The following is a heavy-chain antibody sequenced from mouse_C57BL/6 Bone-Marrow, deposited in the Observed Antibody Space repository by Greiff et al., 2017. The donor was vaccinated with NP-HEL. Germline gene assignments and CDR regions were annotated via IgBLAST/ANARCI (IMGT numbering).Heavy chain of an antibody. CDR2: IDPSASYT. CDR3: ARTAPYYFDY. J-gene: IGHJ2*01. CDR1: GYTFTSYW. D-gene: IGHD3-1*01. V-gene: IGHV1-59*01. Sequence: VQLQQPGAELVRPGTSVKLSCKASGYTFTSYWMHWVKQRPGQGLEWIGVIDPSASYTNYNQKFKGKATLTVDTSSSTAYMQLSSLTSEYSAVYYCARTAPYYFDYWGQGTTLTVSS.